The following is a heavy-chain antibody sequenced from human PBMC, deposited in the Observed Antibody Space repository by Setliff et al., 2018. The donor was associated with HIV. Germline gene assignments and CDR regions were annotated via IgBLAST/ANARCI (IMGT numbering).Heavy chain of an antibody. V-gene: IGHV2-26*01. CDR2: ISSNDEK. CDR1: GFSLSNNNMG. J-gene: IGHJ4*02. D-gene: IGHD3-10*01. Sequence: SGPTLVNPTETLTLTCTVSGFSLSNNNMGVSWIRQPPGKALEWLAHISSNDEKSYSTSLKSRLTITKDTSKRQVVLTMTYMDRLDTGTYYCARVAPYYYGSGKYFDSWGQGTLVT. CDR3: ARVAPYYYGSGKYFDS.